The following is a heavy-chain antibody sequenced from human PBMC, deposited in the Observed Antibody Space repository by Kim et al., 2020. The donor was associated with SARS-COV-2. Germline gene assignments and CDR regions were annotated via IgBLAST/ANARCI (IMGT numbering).Heavy chain of an antibody. CDR3: ATGSLAEEYAFDI. D-gene: IGHD2-2*01. V-gene: IGHV4-4*07. Sequence: YHPSRKSRLTMSIDTSKNHFSLRLSSVTAADTAVYYCATGSLAEEYAFDIWGQGSMVIVSS. J-gene: IGHJ3*02.